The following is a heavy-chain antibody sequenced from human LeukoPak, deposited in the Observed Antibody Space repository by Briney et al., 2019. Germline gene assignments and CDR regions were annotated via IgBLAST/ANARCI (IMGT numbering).Heavy chain of an antibody. D-gene: IGHD1-26*01. CDR2: ISYDGSNK. Sequence: GGSLRLSCAASGFTFSSYAMHWVRQAPGKGLEWVAVISYDGSNKYYADSVKGRFTISRDNSKNTLYLQMNSLRAEDTAVYYCAILSREYYGMDVWGQGTTVTVSS. J-gene: IGHJ6*02. V-gene: IGHV3-30*04. CDR1: GFTFSSYA. CDR3: AILSREYYGMDV.